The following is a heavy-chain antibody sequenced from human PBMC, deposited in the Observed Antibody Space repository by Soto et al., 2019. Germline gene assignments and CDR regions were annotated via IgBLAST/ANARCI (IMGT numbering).Heavy chain of an antibody. V-gene: IGHV3-33*01. CDR1: GFRFASYG. CDR2: IWYDGSNK. Sequence: GGSLRLSCVASGFRFASYGFHWVRQAPGKGLEWVAVIWYDGSNKYYADSVKGRFTISRDNSKNTLYLQMNSLRAEDTAVYYCARERPGIAVAGAAGAFDYWGQGTLVTVSS. D-gene: IGHD6-19*01. CDR3: ARERPGIAVAGAAGAFDY. J-gene: IGHJ4*02.